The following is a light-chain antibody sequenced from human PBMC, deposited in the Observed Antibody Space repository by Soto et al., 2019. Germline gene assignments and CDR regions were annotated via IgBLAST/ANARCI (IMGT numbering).Light chain of an antibody. CDR3: QQRSNWIT. CDR2: GAS. CDR1: QSVGNS. V-gene: IGKV3-11*01. J-gene: IGKJ5*01. Sequence: EIVLTQSPATLSLSPGERATLSCRASQSVGNSLAWYQQKPGQAPRLLIFGASTRVTGIPARFSGSGSGTEFTLSISSLEPEDFAVYYCQQRSNWITFGQGTRLEIK.